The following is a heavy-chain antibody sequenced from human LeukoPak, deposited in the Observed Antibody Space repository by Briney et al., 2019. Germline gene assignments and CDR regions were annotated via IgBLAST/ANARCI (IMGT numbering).Heavy chain of an antibody. CDR3: ARDVLRYFDWSTHDAFDI. J-gene: IGHJ3*02. V-gene: IGHV1-18*01. CDR2: ISAYNGNT. D-gene: IGHD3-9*01. CDR1: GYTFTSYG. Sequence: GASVKVPCKASGYTFTSYGISWVRQAPGQGLEWMGWISAYNGNTNYAQKLQGRVTMTTDTSTSTAYMELRSLRSDDTAVYYCARDVLRYFDWSTHDAFDIWGQGTMVTVSS.